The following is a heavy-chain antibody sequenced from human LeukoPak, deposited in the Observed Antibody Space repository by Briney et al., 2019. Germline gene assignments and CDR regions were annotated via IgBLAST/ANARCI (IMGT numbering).Heavy chain of an antibody. Sequence: GGSLRLSCAASGFTFSSYAMSWVRQAPGKGLEWVSAISGSGGSTYYADSVKGRFTISRDNAKNSLYLQMNSLRAEDTAVYYCARDLRFLRYCSGGSCGDYWGQGTLVTVSS. CDR3: ARDLRFLRYCSGGSCGDY. CDR2: ISGSGGST. J-gene: IGHJ4*02. V-gene: IGHV3-23*01. D-gene: IGHD2-15*01. CDR1: GFTFSSYA.